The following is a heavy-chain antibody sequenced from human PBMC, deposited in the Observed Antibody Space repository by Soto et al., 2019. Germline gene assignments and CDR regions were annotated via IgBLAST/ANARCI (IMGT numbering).Heavy chain of an antibody. J-gene: IGHJ4*02. Sequence: GGSLRLSCAASGFTFSSYAMSWVRQAPGKGLEWVSAIRGSGGSKYYADSVKGRFTISRDNSKNTLYLQMKSLRAEDTAVYYCAKAGYSYGYPWNYWGQGTLVTVSS. CDR3: AKAGYSYGYPWNY. D-gene: IGHD5-18*01. V-gene: IGHV3-23*01. CDR1: GFTFSSYA. CDR2: IRGSGGSK.